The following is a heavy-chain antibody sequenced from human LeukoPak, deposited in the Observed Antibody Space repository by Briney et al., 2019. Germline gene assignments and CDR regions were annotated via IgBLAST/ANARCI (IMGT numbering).Heavy chain of an antibody. J-gene: IGHJ4*02. CDR3: TRDSTGPFDY. CDR2: IWYDGSNK. V-gene: IGHV3-33*08. Sequence: GGSLRLPCAASGFTFSSFPMNWVRQAPGKGLEWVAVIWYDGSNKYYADSVKGRFTISRDNSKNTLYLQMNSLRAEDTAVYYCTRDSTGPFDYWGQGTLVTVSS. CDR1: GFTFSSFP. D-gene: IGHD4-17*01.